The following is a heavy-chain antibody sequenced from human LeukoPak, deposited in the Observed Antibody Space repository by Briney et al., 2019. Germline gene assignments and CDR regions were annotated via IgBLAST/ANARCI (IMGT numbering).Heavy chain of an antibody. CDR3: ARGGVVVAAIDAFDI. D-gene: IGHD2-15*01. J-gene: IGHJ3*02. CDR1: GFTFSSYW. V-gene: IGHV3-74*01. Sequence: GGSLRLSCAASGFTFSSYWMHWVRQAPGKGLVWVSRINTDGSITIYADSVKGRFTISRDNAKNTLYLQMNSLRAEDTAVYYCARGGVVVAAIDAFDIWGQGTLVTVSS. CDR2: INTDGSIT.